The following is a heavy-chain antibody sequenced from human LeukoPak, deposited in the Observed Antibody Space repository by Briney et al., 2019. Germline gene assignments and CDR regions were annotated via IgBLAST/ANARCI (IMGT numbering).Heavy chain of an antibody. V-gene: IGHV4-59*01. CDR1: DASISGYY. J-gene: IGHJ4*02. CDR2: IHFSGST. Sequence: KPSETLSLPCTVSDASISGYYWSWIRQPPGKGLEWTGSIHFSGSTNYNPSLRSRVTISVDTSKNQLSLKLSTVTAADTAVYYCARDLGGIYFDYWGQGTLVTVSS. D-gene: IGHD1-26*01. CDR3: ARDLGGIYFDY.